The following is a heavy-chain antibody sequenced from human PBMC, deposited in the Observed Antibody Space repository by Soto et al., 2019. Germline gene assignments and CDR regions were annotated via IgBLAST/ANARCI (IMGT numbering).Heavy chain of an antibody. D-gene: IGHD2-2*01. CDR3: ARDVRYCSSTSCYADLVDY. CDR2: IKQDGSEK. J-gene: IGHJ4*02. V-gene: IGHV3-7*01. Sequence: GGSLRLSCAASGFTFSSYWMSWVRQAPGKGLEWVANIKQDGSEKYYVDSVKGRFTISRDNAKNSLYLQMNSLRAEDTAVYYCARDVRYCSSTSCYADLVDYWGQGTLVTVSS. CDR1: GFTFSSYW.